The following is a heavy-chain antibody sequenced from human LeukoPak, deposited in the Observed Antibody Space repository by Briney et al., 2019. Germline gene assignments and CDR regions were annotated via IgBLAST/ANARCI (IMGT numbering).Heavy chain of an antibody. J-gene: IGHJ4*02. Sequence: ASVKVSCKASGYTFTSYDINWVRQATGQGLEWMGWMNPNNAKTVYAQKFQGRVTMTRNTSISTAYMELSGLRSEDTAVYYCARLWPSNTGSDYWGQGTLVTVSS. D-gene: IGHD3-10*01. CDR3: ARLWPSNTGSDY. CDR2: MNPNNAKT. CDR1: GYTFTSYD. V-gene: IGHV1-8*01.